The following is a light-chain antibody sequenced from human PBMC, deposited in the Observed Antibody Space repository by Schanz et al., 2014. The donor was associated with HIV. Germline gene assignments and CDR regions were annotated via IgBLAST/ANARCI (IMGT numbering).Light chain of an antibody. CDR1: QSVGKY. CDR2: GAS. Sequence: EIVLTQSPGTLSLSPGERATLSCRASQSVGKYLAWYQQKSGQAPRLLIYGASTRATGIPARFSGSGSGTEFTLTISSLQPEDFATYYCQQLDTYPLTFGLGTKVAIK. V-gene: IGKV3-11*01. CDR3: QQLDTYPLT. J-gene: IGKJ1*01.